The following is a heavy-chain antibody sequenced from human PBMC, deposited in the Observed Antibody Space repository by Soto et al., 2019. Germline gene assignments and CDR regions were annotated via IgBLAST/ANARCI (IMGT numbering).Heavy chain of an antibody. CDR3: ARVSRGWLEYYYYGMDV. CDR2: INHSGST. J-gene: IGHJ6*02. V-gene: IGHV4-34*01. D-gene: IGHD6-19*01. Sequence: QVQLVESGGGLVKPGGSLRLSCAASGFTFSDYYMSWIRQAPGKGLEWIGEINHSGSTNYNPSLKSRVTISVDTSKNQFSLKLSSVTAADTAVYYCARVSRGWLEYYYYGMDVWGQGTTVTVSS. CDR1: GFTFSDYY.